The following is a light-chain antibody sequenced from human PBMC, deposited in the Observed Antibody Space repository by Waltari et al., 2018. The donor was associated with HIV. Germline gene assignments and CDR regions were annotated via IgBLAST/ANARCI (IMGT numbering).Light chain of an antibody. CDR3: SSYTTSSTWV. Sequence: QSALTQPPSVSGSLGQSVTISCTGTSSDIGAYNRVSWYQPSPGPAPKLRIYEVTHRPSGVPVRFSGSKSGNTASLTISGLQADDEADYYCSSYTTSSTWVFGGGTKLTVL. CDR2: EVT. CDR1: SSDIGAYNR. V-gene: IGLV2-18*02. J-gene: IGLJ3*02.